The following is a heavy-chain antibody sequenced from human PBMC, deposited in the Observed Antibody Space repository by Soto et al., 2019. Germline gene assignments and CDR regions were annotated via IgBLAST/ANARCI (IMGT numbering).Heavy chain of an antibody. J-gene: IGHJ3*01. V-gene: IGHV5-51*01. D-gene: IGHD6-19*01. CDR2: IYPGDSDT. Sequence: GESLKISCKGSGYRFTGYWIAWVRQMPGKGLGWMGIIYPGDSDTRYSPSFQGQVTISVDKSINTAYLQWSSLKASDTAMYYCASDSSGNAFDVWGQGTLVTVSS. CDR1: GYRFTGYW. CDR3: ASDSSGNAFDV.